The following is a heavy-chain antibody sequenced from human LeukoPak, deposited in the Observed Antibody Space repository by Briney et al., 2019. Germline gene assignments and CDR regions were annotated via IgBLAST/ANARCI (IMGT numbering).Heavy chain of an antibody. CDR2: INHSGST. V-gene: IGHV4-34*01. J-gene: IGHJ5*02. Sequence: SETLSLTCAVYGGSFSGYYWSWIRQPPGKGLEWIGEINHSGSTNYNPSLKSRVTISVDTSKNQFSLKLGSVTAADTAVYYCARSLRIPNWFDPWGQGTLVTVSS. CDR1: GGSFSGYY. D-gene: IGHD5-12*01. CDR3: ARSLRIPNWFDP.